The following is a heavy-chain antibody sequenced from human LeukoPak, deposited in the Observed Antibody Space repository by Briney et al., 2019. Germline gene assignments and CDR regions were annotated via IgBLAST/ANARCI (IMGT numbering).Heavy chain of an antibody. CDR2: ITGSGGST. V-gene: IGHV3-23*01. CDR3: AKDHPDWGSSFDF. D-gene: IGHD7-27*01. CDR1: GFTFSSYT. J-gene: IGHJ4*02. Sequence: GGSLRLSCAASGFTFSSYTMNWARQPPGRGLEWVSAITGSGGSTHYVDSVKGRFTISRDSSKNTLYLQMNSLRAEDTAIYYCAKDHPDWGSSFDFWGQGTLVTVSS.